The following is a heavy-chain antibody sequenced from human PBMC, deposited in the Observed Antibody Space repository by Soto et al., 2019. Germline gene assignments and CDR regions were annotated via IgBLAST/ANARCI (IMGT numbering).Heavy chain of an antibody. J-gene: IGHJ5*02. V-gene: IGHV4-39*01. CDR2: IYYSGST. CDR3: ARHPDVARGGFDP. D-gene: IGHD3-10*01. CDR1: GGSISSSRYY. Sequence: QPQLQESGPGLVKPSETLSLTCTVSGGSISSSRYYWGWIRQPPGKGLEWIGSIYYSGSTYYNPSLKSRVTISVDTSKKQFSLKLSSVTAADTAVYHCARHPDVARGGFDPWGQGTLVTVSS.